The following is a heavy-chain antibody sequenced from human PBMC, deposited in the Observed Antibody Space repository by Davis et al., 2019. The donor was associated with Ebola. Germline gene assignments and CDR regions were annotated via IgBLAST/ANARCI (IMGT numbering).Heavy chain of an antibody. Sequence: SLKISCAASGFTFDDYAMHWVRQAPGKGLEWVSGISWNSDNIVYADSVKGRFTISRDNAKNSLYLQMNSLRAEDTAVYYCARAIAYYYYGMDVWGQGTTVTVSS. J-gene: IGHJ6*02. V-gene: IGHV3-9*01. CDR1: GFTFDDYA. CDR3: ARAIAYYYYGMDV. CDR2: ISWNSDNI.